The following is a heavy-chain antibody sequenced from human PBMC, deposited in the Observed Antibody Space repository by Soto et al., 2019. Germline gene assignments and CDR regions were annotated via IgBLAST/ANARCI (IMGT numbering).Heavy chain of an antibody. CDR3: ARDWRYDSTGVDY. Sequence: QVQLVESGGGVDQPGGSLRLSCAASGFTFSSYGMHWVRQAPGKGLEWVAVIWYDGSNKYYADSVKGRFTISRDNSKNTLYLQMNSLRAEDTAVYYCARDWRYDSTGVDYWGQGTLVTVSS. D-gene: IGHD3-22*01. CDR1: GFTFSSYG. CDR2: IWYDGSNK. V-gene: IGHV3-33*01. J-gene: IGHJ4*02.